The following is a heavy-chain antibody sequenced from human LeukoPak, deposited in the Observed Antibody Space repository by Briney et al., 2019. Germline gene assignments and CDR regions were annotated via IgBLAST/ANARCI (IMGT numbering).Heavy chain of an antibody. CDR1: GFTFSSYA. Sequence: GGSLRLSCSASGFTFSSYAMHWVRQASGKGLEWVGRIRSKANSYATAYAASVKGRFTISRDDSKNTAYLQMNSLKTEDTAVYYCTRIEAPWGQGTLVTVSS. CDR2: IRSKANSYAT. J-gene: IGHJ5*02. CDR3: TRIEAP. V-gene: IGHV3-73*01.